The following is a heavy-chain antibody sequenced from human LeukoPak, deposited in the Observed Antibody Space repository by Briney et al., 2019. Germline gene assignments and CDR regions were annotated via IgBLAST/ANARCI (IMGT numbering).Heavy chain of an antibody. Sequence: SETLSLTCTVPGGSMTNYYWSWIRQPPGKGLECIAYSHNNGETKYNPSLKSRITISVDTSNNQFSLKLSSVTPADTAVYYCARQPGGTAAFDIWGQGTTVTVSA. CDR2: SHNNGET. V-gene: IGHV4-59*08. J-gene: IGHJ3*02. CDR3: ARQPGGTAAFDI. D-gene: IGHD1-14*01. CDR1: GGSMTNYY.